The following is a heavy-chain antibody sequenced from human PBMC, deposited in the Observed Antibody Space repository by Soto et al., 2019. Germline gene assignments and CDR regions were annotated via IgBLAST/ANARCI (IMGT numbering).Heavy chain of an antibody. CDR1: GFTFSSYD. J-gene: IGHJ4*02. CDR3: VRRVSGNYDY. CDR2: ISSNGGTT. D-gene: IGHD1-7*01. V-gene: IGHV3-64*01. Sequence: EVQLAESGGGMVQPGGSLRLSCVASGFTFSSYDMHWVRQAPGKGLEYVSSISSNGGTTYYGNSVKGRFTISRDNSKTTLYPQMGSLRAEDMAVYYCVRRVSGNYDYWGQGTLVTVSS.